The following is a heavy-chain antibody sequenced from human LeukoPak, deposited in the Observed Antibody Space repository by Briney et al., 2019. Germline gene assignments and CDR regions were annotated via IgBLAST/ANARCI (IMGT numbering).Heavy chain of an antibody. CDR3: AKDPIPGIAAAGTQVD. CDR1: GFTFSSYA. D-gene: IGHD6-13*01. CDR2: ISGSGGST. Sequence: GGSLRLSCAASGFTFSSYAMSWVRQAPGKGLEWVSAISGSGGSTYYADSVKGRFTISRDNSKNTLYLQMNSLRAEDTAVYYCAKDPIPGIAAAGTQVDWGQGTLVTVSS. V-gene: IGHV3-23*01. J-gene: IGHJ4*02.